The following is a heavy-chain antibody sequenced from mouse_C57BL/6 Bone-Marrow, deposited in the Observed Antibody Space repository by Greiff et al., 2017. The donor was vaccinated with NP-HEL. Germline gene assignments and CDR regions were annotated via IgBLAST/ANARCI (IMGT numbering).Heavy chain of an antibody. Sequence: QVQLQQPGAELVMPGASVKLSCKASGYTFTSYWMHWVKQRPGQGLEWIGESDPSDSYTNYNQKFKGKSTLTVDKSSSTAYMQLSSLTSEDSAVYYCARERGMVTYFGYWGQGTTLTVSS. CDR2: SDPSDSYT. D-gene: IGHD2-3*01. J-gene: IGHJ2*01. CDR3: ARERGMVTYFGY. V-gene: IGHV1-69*01. CDR1: GYTFTSYW.